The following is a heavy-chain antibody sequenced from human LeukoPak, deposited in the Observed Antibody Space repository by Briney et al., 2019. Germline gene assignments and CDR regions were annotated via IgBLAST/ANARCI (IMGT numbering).Heavy chain of an antibody. CDR1: GGSISSYY. D-gene: IGHD2/OR15-2a*01. Sequence: SETLSLTCTVSGGSISSYYWSWLRQPPGKGLEWIGYIYYSGSTNYSPSLKSRVTISVDTSKNQFSLKLSSVTAADTAVYYCARDLELWGQGTLVTVSS. V-gene: IGHV4-59*01. CDR3: ARDLEL. J-gene: IGHJ4*02. CDR2: IYYSGST.